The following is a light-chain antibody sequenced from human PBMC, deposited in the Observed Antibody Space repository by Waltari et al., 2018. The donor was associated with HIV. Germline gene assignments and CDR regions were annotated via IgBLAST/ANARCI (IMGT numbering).Light chain of an antibody. J-gene: IGLJ2*01. CDR1: CPNIGPDYD. CDR3: QSYDSSLFCV. Sequence: QSVLTQPPSLSGAPRQRVTISCIGTCPNIGPDYDVPWYRQVSGAAPKLLLNRTDARPSGVPDRFFGSRSGASASLVINGLQTDDEADYYCQSYDSSLFCVFGGGTKLTVL. CDR2: RTD. V-gene: IGLV1-40*01.